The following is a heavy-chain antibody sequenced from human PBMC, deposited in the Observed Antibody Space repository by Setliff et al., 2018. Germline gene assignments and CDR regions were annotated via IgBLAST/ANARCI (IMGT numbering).Heavy chain of an antibody. CDR3: ARAQVVFAISAPVWYFEV. CDR1: GGSFSGYQ. V-gene: IGHV4-34*01. D-gene: IGHD2-21*01. J-gene: IGHJ2*01. Sequence: SETLSLTCVVYGGSFSGYQWSWIRQPPGKGLEWIGEINHSGSTNYNPSLKSRVSISVEKSKNQFSLKLTSVTAADTVVYYCARAQVVFAISAPVWYFEVWGRGTQVTVSS. CDR2: INHSGST.